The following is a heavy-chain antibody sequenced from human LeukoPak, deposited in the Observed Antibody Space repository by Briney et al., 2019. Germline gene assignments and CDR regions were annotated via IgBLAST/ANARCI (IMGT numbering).Heavy chain of an antibody. Sequence: PGGSLRLSCAASGFTFSNYNMNWVRQAPGKGLEWVSSISSSNNYIYYADSVKGRFTISRDNAKNSLYLQMNSLRAEDTAVYYCARRSPNYYFDYWGQGILVTVSS. CDR3: ARRSPNYYFDY. V-gene: IGHV3-21*01. CDR2: ISSSNNYI. J-gene: IGHJ4*02. CDR1: GFTFSNYN.